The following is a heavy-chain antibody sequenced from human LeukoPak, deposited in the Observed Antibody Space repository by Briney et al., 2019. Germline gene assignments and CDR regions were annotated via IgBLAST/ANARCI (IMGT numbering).Heavy chain of an antibody. J-gene: IGHJ4*02. V-gene: IGHV1-69*04. CDR2: IIPILGIA. CDR3: AREAPSGSYCPN. CDR1: GGTLSSYT. Sequence: GSSVKVPCKASGGTLSSYTISWVRQAPGQGLEWMGRIIPILGIANYAQKFQGRVTITADKSTSTAYMELSSLRSEDTAVYYCAREAPSGSYCPNWGQGTLVTVSS. D-gene: IGHD1-26*01.